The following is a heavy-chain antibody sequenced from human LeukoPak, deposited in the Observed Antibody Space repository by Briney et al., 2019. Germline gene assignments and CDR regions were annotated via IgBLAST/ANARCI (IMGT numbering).Heavy chain of an antibody. CDR3: ARVKKLMPEFEF. D-gene: IGHD2-2*01. CDR1: GYTFIDYY. J-gene: IGHJ4*02. CDR2: INPNSGAT. Sequence: ASVKVSCKSSGYTFIDYYIHWVRQAPGQGLEWMGWINPNSGATKYAQKFQGRVYMTRHTSINTAYMDLTNLRSDDTAIFYCARVKKLMPEFEFWGQGTLVTVSS. V-gene: IGHV1-2*02.